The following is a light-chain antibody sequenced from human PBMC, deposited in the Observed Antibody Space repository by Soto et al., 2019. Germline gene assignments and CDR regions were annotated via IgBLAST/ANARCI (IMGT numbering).Light chain of an antibody. Sequence: IQMTQSPSSLSASVGDRVTITCRASQSISTYLHWYQQKPGKAPNLLIYTASTLQSGVPSRFSGSGSGTDFTLTISSLQPEDFATYFCQHGYSTPLTFGGGTKVDI. J-gene: IGKJ4*01. CDR2: TAS. V-gene: IGKV1-39*01. CDR3: QHGYSTPLT. CDR1: QSISTY.